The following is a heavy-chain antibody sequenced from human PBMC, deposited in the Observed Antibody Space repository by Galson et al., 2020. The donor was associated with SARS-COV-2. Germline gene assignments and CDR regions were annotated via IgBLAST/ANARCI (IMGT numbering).Heavy chain of an antibody. CDR2: IWYDGSNK. V-gene: IGHV3-33*01. D-gene: IGHD3-16*01. CDR1: GFTFSTYG. CDR3: ARGGNSHAFDI. J-gene: IGHJ3*02. Sequence: TGGSLRLSCEASGFTFSTYGMDWVRQAPGKGLEWVAVIWYDGSNKYYADSVKGRFTISRDNSKNTLYLQMNSLRADDTAVYYCARGGNSHAFDIWGQGTMVTVSS.